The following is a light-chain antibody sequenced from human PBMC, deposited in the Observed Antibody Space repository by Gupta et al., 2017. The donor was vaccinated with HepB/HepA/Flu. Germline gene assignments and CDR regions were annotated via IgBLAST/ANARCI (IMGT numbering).Light chain of an antibody. CDR3: SSYTSSSTLV. CDR1: SSDVGGYNY. J-gene: IGLJ2*01. CDR2: DVS. V-gene: IGLV2-14*01. Sequence: QSALTQPASVSGSPGQSITISRTGTSSDVGGYNYVSWYQQHPGKAPKLMIYDVSNRPSGVSNRFSGSKSGNTASLTISGLQAEDEADYYCSSYTSSSTLVFGVGTKLTVL.